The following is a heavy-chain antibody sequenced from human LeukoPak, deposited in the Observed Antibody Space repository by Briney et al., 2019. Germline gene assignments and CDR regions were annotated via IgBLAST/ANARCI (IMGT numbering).Heavy chain of an antibody. CDR3: ASAVEEMGTGSHYYYMDV. V-gene: IGHV1-69*06. CDR2: IIPIFGTA. CDR1: GSTFSSYA. D-gene: IGHD1-1*01. Sequence: SVKVSCKASGSTFSSYAISWVRQAPGQRLEWMGGIIPIFGTANYAQKFQGRVTITADKSTSTAYMELSSLRSEDTAVYYCASAVEEMGTGSHYYYMDVWGKGTTVTVSS. J-gene: IGHJ6*03.